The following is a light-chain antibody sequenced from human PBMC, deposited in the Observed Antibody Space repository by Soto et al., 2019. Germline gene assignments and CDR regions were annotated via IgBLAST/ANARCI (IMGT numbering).Light chain of an antibody. CDR2: GAS. J-gene: IGKJ1*01. V-gene: IGKV3-20*01. Sequence: EIVLTQSPGTLSLSPGERATLSCRASQSVSSSYLAWYQQKPGQAPRLLIYGASSRATGIPDRFSGSGSGTDFTLTISRLGPEDFAVYYCQQSPRTFGQGTKVDIK. CDR3: QQSPRT. CDR1: QSVSSSY.